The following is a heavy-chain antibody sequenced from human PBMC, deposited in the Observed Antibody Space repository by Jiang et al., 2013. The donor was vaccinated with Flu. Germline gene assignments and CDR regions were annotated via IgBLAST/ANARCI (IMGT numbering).Heavy chain of an antibody. Sequence: GPGLVKPSETLSLTCAVSGASVSSGRYYWGWIRQPPGKGLEWIGTIHYSGSTYFNPSLKSRVTISVDTSNNQFSLKLSSVTAADTAVYYCVSPYSFDSSDYGGLIDYWGQGTLVTVSS. CDR3: VSPYSFDSSDYGGLIDY. CDR1: GASVSSGRYY. CDR2: IHYSGST. V-gene: IGHV4-39*01. J-gene: IGHJ4*02. D-gene: IGHD3-22*01.